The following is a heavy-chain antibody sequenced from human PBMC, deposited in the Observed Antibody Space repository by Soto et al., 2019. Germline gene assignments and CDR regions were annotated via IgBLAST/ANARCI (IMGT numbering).Heavy chain of an antibody. Sequence: QVQLVESGGGVVQPGRSLRLSCAASGFTFSSYAMHWVRQAPGKGLEWVAVISYDGSNKYYADSVKGRFTISRDNSKNTLSLQMNRLKAKDTAVYYCARTGSHLFDALDIWGQGTMVTVSS. CDR3: ARTGSHLFDALDI. J-gene: IGHJ3*02. CDR1: GFTFSSYA. CDR2: ISYDGSNK. V-gene: IGHV3-30-3*01.